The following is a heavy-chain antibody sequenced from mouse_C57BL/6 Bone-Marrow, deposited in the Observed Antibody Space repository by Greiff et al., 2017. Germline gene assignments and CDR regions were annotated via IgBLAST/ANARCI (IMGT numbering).Heavy chain of an antibody. Sequence: EVQLQQSGPVLVKPGASVKMSCKASGYTFTDYYMNWVKQSHGQSLEWIGVINPYNGGTSYNQKFKGKATLTVDKSSSTAYMELNSLTSEDSAVYYCAVPPRQLRFLGFAYWGQGTLVTVSA. CDR2: INPYNGGT. CDR3: AVPPRQLRFLGFAY. V-gene: IGHV1-19*01. J-gene: IGHJ3*01. D-gene: IGHD3-2*02. CDR1: GYTFTDYY.